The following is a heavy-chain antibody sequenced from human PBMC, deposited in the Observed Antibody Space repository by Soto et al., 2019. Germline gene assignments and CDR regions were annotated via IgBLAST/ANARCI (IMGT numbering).Heavy chain of an antibody. CDR3: AKVGLVHDAFDI. V-gene: IGHV3-23*01. Sequence: GWSLRLSCAASGFTFSSYAMSWVRQAPGKGLEWVSAISGSGGSTYYADSVKGRFTISRDNSKNTLYLQMNSLRAEDTAVYCCAKVGLVHDAFDIWGQGTMVTVSS. D-gene: IGHD1-1*01. J-gene: IGHJ3*02. CDR2: ISGSGGST. CDR1: GFTFSSYA.